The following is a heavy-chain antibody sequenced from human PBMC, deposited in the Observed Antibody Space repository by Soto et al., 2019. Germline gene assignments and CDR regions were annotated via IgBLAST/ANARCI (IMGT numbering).Heavy chain of an antibody. D-gene: IGHD3-16*02. Sequence: QVQLQESGPGLVKPSQTLSLTCTVSGGSISRGGYYWSWIRQHPGKGLEWIGYIYYSGSTYYNPSLKSRVTISVDTSKNQFSLKLSSVTAADTAVYYCARIIYDYVWGSYRPGYFDYWGQGTLVTVSS. CDR2: IYYSGST. CDR1: GGSISRGGYY. CDR3: ARIIYDYVWGSYRPGYFDY. V-gene: IGHV4-31*03. J-gene: IGHJ4*02.